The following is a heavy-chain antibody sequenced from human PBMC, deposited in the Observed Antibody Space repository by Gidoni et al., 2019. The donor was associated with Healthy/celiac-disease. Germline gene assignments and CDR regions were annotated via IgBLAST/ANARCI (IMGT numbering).Heavy chain of an antibody. V-gene: IGHV3-33*01. Sequence: QVQLVESGGGVVQPGRALRLSCAASGFTFSSYGMHWFRQAPGKGLEWVAVIWYDGSNKYYADSVKGRFTISRDNSKNTLYLQMNSLRAEDTAVYYCAREVGATTFDYWGQGTLVTVSS. J-gene: IGHJ4*02. CDR1: GFTFSSYG. CDR3: AREVGATTFDY. CDR2: IWYDGSNK. D-gene: IGHD1-26*01.